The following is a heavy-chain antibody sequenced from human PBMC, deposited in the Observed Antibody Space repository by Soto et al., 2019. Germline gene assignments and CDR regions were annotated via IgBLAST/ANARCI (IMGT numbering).Heavy chain of an antibody. CDR1: GGTFNTYG. V-gene: IGHV1-69*01. D-gene: IGHD4-17*01. J-gene: IGHJ4*02. CDR3: ARDRLLYGDYPIFDI. CDR2: IIPVFGRP. Sequence: QVHLVQSGGEVKKPGSSVKVSCTAFGGTFNTYGISWVRQAPRQGLEWMGRIIPVFGRPNYAQRFQGRVTITADESPSKVYMELSSLTSGDTALYYRARDRLLYGDYPIFDIWGQGALVTVSS.